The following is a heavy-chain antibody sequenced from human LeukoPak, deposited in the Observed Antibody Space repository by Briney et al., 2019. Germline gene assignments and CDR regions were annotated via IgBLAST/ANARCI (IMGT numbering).Heavy chain of an antibody. CDR3: ARVGTVTTLSFDYYYYMDV. CDR1: GYTFTSYG. CDR2: ISAYNGNT. J-gene: IGHJ6*03. Sequence: ASVKVSCKASGYTFTSYGISWVRQAPGQGLEWMGWISAYNGNTNYAQKLQGRVTMTTDTSTSTAYMELRSLRSDDTAVYYCARVGTVTTLSFDYYYYMDVWGKGTTVTVSS. V-gene: IGHV1-18*01. D-gene: IGHD4-11*01.